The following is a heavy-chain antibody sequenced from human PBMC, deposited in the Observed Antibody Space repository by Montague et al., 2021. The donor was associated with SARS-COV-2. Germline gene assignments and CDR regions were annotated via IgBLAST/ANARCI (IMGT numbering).Heavy chain of an antibody. J-gene: IGHJ6*02. V-gene: IGHV4-34*01. CDR1: GGSFSGDY. CDR2: INHSGST. CDR3: ARVRYYGSGTSLGMDV. D-gene: IGHD3-10*01. Sequence: SETLSLTCAVYGGSFSGDYWSWIRQPPGKGLEWMGEINHSGSTNYNPSLKSRVTISVDTSKNQFSLKLSSVTAADTAVYYCARVRYYGSGTSLGMDVWGQGTTVTVSS.